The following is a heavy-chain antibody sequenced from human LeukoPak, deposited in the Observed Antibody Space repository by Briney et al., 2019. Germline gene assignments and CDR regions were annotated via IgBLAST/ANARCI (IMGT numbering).Heavy chain of an antibody. Sequence: GGSLRLSCAASGFTFSSCSMNWVRQAPGKGLEWVSYISSSSSDIYYADSVKGRFTISRDNAKNSLYLQMNSLRAEDTAVYYCARGHYYDSSGLVKYYFDYWGQGTLVTVSS. D-gene: IGHD3-22*01. CDR1: GFTFSSCS. J-gene: IGHJ4*02. CDR3: ARGHYYDSSGLVKYYFDY. CDR2: ISSSSSDI. V-gene: IGHV3-48*01.